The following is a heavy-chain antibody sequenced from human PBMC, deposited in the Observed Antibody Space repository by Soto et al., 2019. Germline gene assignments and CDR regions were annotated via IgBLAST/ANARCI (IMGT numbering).Heavy chain of an antibody. J-gene: IGHJ3*02. CDR3: ARDFARTDASDI. CDR1: GFTFSSYA. CDR2: VSGSGTTT. Sequence: LRLSCAASGFTFSSYAMTWVRQAPGKGLDWVSAVSGSGTTTYYADSVKGRFTISRDNAKNMLYLQLNSLRAEDTAVYYCARDFARTDASDIWGRGTMVTASS. V-gene: IGHV3-23*01.